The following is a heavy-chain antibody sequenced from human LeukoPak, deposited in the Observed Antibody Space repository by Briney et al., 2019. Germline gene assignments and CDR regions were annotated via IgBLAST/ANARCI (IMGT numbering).Heavy chain of an antibody. Sequence: GGSLRLSCVASGFTFSNYDMNWVRQAPGKGLEWVSFISSSSSYIYYADSVKGRFTISRDNAKKSLYLQMNSLRAEDTAVYYCARGDDPDYWGQGTLVTVSS. J-gene: IGHJ4*02. V-gene: IGHV3-21*01. CDR3: ARGDDPDY. CDR2: ISSSSSYI. D-gene: IGHD5-24*01. CDR1: GFTFSNYD.